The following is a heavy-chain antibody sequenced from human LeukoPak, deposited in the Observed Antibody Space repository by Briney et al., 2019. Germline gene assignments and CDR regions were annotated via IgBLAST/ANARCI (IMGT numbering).Heavy chain of an antibody. CDR1: GGSISNYY. CDR3: ARVLRFLEWSYFDY. J-gene: IGHJ4*02. D-gene: IGHD3-3*01. V-gene: IGHV4-4*07. CDR2: IYTSGSP. Sequence: SETLSLTCTVSGGSISNYYWSWIRQPAGKGLEWIGRIYTSGSPNYNPFLKTRVTMSVDTSKNQFSLKLSSVTAADTAVYYCARVLRFLEWSYFDYWGQGTLVTVSS.